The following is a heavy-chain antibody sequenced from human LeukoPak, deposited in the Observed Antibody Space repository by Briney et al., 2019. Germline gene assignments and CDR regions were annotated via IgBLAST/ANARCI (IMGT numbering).Heavy chain of an antibody. Sequence: SVKVSCKASGGTFSSYAISWVRQAPGQGLEWMGGIIPIFGTANYAQKFQGRVTITADESTSTAYMELSSLGSEDTAVYYCAREDRWEGREPDAFDIWGQGTMVTVSS. CDR1: GGTFSSYA. V-gene: IGHV1-69*01. CDR3: AREDRWEGREPDAFDI. J-gene: IGHJ3*02. D-gene: IGHD1-26*01. CDR2: IIPIFGTA.